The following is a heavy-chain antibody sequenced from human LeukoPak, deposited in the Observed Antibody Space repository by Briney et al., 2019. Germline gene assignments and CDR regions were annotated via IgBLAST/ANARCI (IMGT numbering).Heavy chain of an antibody. J-gene: IGHJ4*02. D-gene: IGHD2-15*01. CDR1: GFTFSSYA. CDR2: INNSGGST. Sequence: PGGSLRLSCVASGFTFSSYAMSWVRQAPGKGLEWVSTINNSGGSTYYADSVKGRFTISRDNSKNTLYLQMNSLRTEDTAVYYCARRDIVVVVSASDYWGQGTLVTVSS. CDR3: ARRDIVVVVSASDY. V-gene: IGHV3-23*01.